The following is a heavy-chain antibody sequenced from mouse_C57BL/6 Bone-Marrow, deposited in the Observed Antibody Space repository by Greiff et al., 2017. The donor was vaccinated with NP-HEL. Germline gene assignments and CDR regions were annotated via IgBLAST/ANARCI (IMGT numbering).Heavy chain of an antibody. CDR3: ARVYYGNYSWYVDV. J-gene: IGHJ1*03. CDR2: SRNKANDYTT. D-gene: IGHD2-1*01. CDR1: GFTFSDFY. Sequence: EVKLVESGGGLVQSGRSLRLSCATSGFTFSDFYMEWVRQAPGKGLEWIAASRNKANDYTTEYSASVKGRFIVSIDTSQIILYLQMNALRAEDTAIYYCARVYYGNYSWYVDVWGTGTTVTVSS. V-gene: IGHV7-1*01.